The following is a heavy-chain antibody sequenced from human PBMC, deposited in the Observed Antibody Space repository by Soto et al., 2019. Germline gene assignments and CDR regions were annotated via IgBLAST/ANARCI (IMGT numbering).Heavy chain of an antibody. CDR2: ISSSTNTI. J-gene: IGHJ5*02. CDR3: ARERGYSGYDSGWFDP. V-gene: IGHV3-48*01. CDR1: GFTFSSYT. D-gene: IGHD5-12*01. Sequence: EVQLVESGGGLVQPGGSLRLSCAASGFTFSSYTMNWVRQAPGKGLEWVSYISSSTNTIYYADPVKGRFTISRDNARNSLYLQMNSLRAEDTAVYYCARERGYSGYDSGWFDPWGQGTLVTVSS.